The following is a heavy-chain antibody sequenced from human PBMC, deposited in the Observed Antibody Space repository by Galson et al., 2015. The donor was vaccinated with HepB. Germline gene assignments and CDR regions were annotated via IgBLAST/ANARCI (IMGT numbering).Heavy chain of an antibody. Sequence: SLRLSCAASGFTVSSNYMSWVRQAPGKGLEWVSVIYSGGSTYYADSVKGRFTISRDNSKNTLYLQMNSLRAEDTAVYYCARDHSPYCSSTSCFPEYVQHWGQGTLVTVSS. V-gene: IGHV3-53*01. D-gene: IGHD2-2*01. J-gene: IGHJ1*01. CDR1: GFTVSSNY. CDR3: ARDHSPYCSSTSCFPEYVQH. CDR2: IYSGGST.